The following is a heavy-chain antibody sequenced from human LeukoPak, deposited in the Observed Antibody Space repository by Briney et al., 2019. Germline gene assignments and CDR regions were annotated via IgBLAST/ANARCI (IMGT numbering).Heavy chain of an antibody. CDR3: ARGPSGYHNT. Sequence: GGSLRLSCAASGFTFSSYEMNWVRQAPGKGLEWVSSISSSGSYIYYADSVKGRFTIPRDNAKNSLYLQMNSLRAEDTAVYYCARGPSGYHNTGGQGTLVTVSS. CDR2: ISSSGSYI. V-gene: IGHV3-21*01. J-gene: IGHJ4*02. CDR1: GFTFSSYE. D-gene: IGHD5-12*01.